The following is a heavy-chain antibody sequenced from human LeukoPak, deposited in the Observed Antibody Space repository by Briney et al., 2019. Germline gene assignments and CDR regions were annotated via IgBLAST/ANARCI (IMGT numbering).Heavy chain of an antibody. CDR2: IYDSGST. D-gene: IGHD6-19*01. J-gene: IGHJ4*02. CDR3: ARYGSGWYEGYFGY. CDR1: GGSISSYY. V-gene: IGHV4-59*01. Sequence: PSETLSLTCTVSGGSISSYYWSWIRQPPGKGLEWIGYIYDSGSTNYNPSLKSRVTISVDTSKNQFSLKLSSVTAADTAMYYCARYGSGWYEGYFGYWGQGTLVTVSS.